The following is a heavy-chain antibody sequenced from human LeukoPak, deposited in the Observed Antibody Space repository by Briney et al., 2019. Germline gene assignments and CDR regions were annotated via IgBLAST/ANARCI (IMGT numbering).Heavy chain of an antibody. CDR3: ARGWNYAFRFDN. J-gene: IGHJ4*02. Sequence: GGSLRLSCAASGFIFSDYWMTWVRQAPGKGLEWVAHIKQDGGEKYFVDSVKGRFTISRGNAKNLVYLQMSSLRAEDTAVYYCARGWNYAFRFDNWGQGTLVTVST. CDR2: IKQDGGEK. V-gene: IGHV3-7*01. D-gene: IGHD1-7*01. CDR1: GFIFSDYW.